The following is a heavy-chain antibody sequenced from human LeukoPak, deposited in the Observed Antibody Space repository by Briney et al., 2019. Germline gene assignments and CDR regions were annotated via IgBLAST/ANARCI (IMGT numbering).Heavy chain of an antibody. CDR2: IYYSGST. CDR1: GGSVSSDH. CDR3: ARAGGGTDPFDI. V-gene: IGHV4-59*02. Sequence: SETLSLTCTVSGGSVSSDHWIWIRQPPGKGLEWIGYIYYSGSTNYNPSLKSRVTISVDTSKNQFSLKLSSVTAADTAVYYCARAGGGTDPFDIWGQGTMVTVSS. J-gene: IGHJ3*02. D-gene: IGHD2-15*01.